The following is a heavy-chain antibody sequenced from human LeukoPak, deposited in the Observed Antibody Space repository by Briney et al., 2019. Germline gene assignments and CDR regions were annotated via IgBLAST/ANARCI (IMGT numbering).Heavy chain of an antibody. D-gene: IGHD1-26*01. V-gene: IGHV1-69*13. J-gene: IGHJ4*02. CDR2: IIPIFGTA. CDR1: GGTFSSYA. Sequence: GASVKVSCKASGGTFSSYAIGWVRQAPGQGLEWMGGIIPIFGTANYAQKFQGRVTITADESTSTAYMELSSLRSEDTAVYYCAREWYSGSYDYWGQGTLVTVSS. CDR3: AREWYSGSYDY.